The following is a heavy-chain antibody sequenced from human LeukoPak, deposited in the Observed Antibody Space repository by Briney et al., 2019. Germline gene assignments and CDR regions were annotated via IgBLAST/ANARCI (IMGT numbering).Heavy chain of an antibody. D-gene: IGHD1-7*01. CDR2: IKQDGSEK. CDR3: ARDWNYDWFDP. J-gene: IGHJ5*02. CDR1: GFTFSNYW. V-gene: IGHV3-7*01. Sequence: PGGSLRLSCAASGFTFSNYWMSWVRQAPGKGLEWVANIKQDGSEKYYVDSVKGRFTISRDNAKNSLYLQMNSLRAEDTAVYYCARDWNYDWFDPWGQGTLVTVSS.